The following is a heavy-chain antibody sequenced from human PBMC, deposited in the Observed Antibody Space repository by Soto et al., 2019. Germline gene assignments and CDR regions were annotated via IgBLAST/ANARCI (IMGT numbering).Heavy chain of an antibody. D-gene: IGHD5-12*01. CDR1: GFTFSSYA. CDR3: AKDSHSGYDWNGTRGYYYYGMDV. CDR2: ISGSGGST. Sequence: GGSLRLSCAASGFTFSSYAMSWVRQAPGKGLEWVSAISGSGGSTYYADSVKGRFTISRDNSKNTLYLQMNSLRAEDTAVYYCAKDSHSGYDWNGTRGYYYYGMDVWGQGTTVTVSS. J-gene: IGHJ6*02. V-gene: IGHV3-23*01.